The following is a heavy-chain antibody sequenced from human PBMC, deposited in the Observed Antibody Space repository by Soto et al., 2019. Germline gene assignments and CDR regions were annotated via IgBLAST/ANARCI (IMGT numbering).Heavy chain of an antibody. D-gene: IGHD3-16*01. CDR2: IIPIFGTA. J-gene: IGHJ6*02. V-gene: IGHV1-69*01. CDR3: ASPQVGGVAGGMDV. Sequence: QVQLVQSGAEVKKPGSSVKVSCNASGGTFSSYAISWVRQAPGQGLEWMGGIIPIFGTANYAQKFQVRVTITADESTSTAYMELSSLRSADTAVYYCASPQVGGVAGGMDVWGQGTTVTGSS. CDR1: GGTFSSYA.